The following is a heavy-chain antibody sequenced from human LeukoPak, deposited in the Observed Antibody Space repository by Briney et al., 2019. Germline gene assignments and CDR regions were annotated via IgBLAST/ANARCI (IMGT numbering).Heavy chain of an antibody. CDR2: ISWNSGSI. CDR1: GFTFDDYA. CDR3: AKDRRQWLVPAFDI. J-gene: IGHJ3*02. V-gene: IGHV3-9*01. Sequence: QAGGSLRLSCAASGFTFDDYAMHWVRHAPGKGLEWVSGISWNSGSIGYADSVKGRFTISRDNAKNSLYLQMNSLRAEDTALYYCAKDRRQWLVPAFDIWGQGTMVTVSS. D-gene: IGHD6-19*01.